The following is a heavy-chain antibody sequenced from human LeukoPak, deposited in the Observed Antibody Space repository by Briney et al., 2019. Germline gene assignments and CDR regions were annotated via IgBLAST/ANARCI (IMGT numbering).Heavy chain of an antibody. V-gene: IGHV4-39*07. CDR2: IYYSGST. D-gene: IGHD3-22*01. CDR3: ARFDYDSSGYPAFDI. CDR1: GGSISSSGYY. J-gene: IGHJ3*02. Sequence: PSETLSLTCTVSGGSISSSGYYWGWIRQPPGKGLEWIASIYYSGSTNYNPSLKSRVTISVDTSKNQFSLKLSSVTAADTAVYYCARFDYDSSGYPAFDIWGQGTMVTVSS.